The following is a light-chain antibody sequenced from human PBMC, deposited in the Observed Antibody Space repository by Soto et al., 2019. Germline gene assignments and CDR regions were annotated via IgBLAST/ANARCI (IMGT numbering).Light chain of an antibody. V-gene: IGKV3-20*01. J-gene: IGKJ1*01. Sequence: EIVLTQSPGTLSFSPGERATPSGRASQSVTTNYLAWYQQRPGQAPRLLIYVASHRATGIQERFSGSGSGTDFTLTISRLEPEDFAVCYCQRYGTSTGTFGQGTKVDIK. CDR2: VAS. CDR1: QSVTTNY. CDR3: QRYGTSTGT.